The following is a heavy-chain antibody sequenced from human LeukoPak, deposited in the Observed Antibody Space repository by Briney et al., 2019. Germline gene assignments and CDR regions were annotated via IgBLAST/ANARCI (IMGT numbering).Heavy chain of an antibody. J-gene: IGHJ4*02. D-gene: IGHD6-13*01. CDR3: ARGSPGYSSSWYPS. V-gene: IGHV3-74*01. CDR1: GFAFSTYW. CDR2: INHDGSST. Sequence: GGSLRLSCAASGFAFSTYWMHWVRQVPGKGPVWVSRINHDGSSTYYAGSVKGRFTISRDNAKNTLYLQMNSLRADDTAVYYCARGSPGYSSSWYPSWGQGTRVTVSS.